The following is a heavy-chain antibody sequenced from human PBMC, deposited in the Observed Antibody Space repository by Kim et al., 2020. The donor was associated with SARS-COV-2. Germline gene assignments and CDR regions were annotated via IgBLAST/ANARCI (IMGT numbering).Heavy chain of an antibody. Sequence: NFTPHLKSRITISVDKAKNQFSLKLSSVTAADTAVYYCASRAGPWEPGDYWGQGTLVTVSS. V-gene: IGHV4-4*02. D-gene: IGHD1-26*01. J-gene: IGHJ4*02. CDR3: ASRAGPWEPGDY.